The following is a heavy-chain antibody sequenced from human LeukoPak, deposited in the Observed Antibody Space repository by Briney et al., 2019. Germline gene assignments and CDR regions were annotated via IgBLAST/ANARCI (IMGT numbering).Heavy chain of an antibody. Sequence: SETLSLTCTVSGASISSYYWTWIRQPPGKGLEWIGYIYSIGITHYNPSLKSRVTISLDTSKNQFSLKLSSVTAADTAVYYCAREPRSSSGWSRGVDYWGQGTLVTVSS. CDR2: IYSIGIT. CDR1: GASISSYY. D-gene: IGHD6-19*01. J-gene: IGHJ4*02. V-gene: IGHV4-59*01. CDR3: AREPRSSSGWSRGVDY.